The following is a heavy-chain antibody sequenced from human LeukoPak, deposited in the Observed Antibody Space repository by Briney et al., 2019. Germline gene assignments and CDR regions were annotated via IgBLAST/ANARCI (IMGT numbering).Heavy chain of an antibody. D-gene: IGHD1-26*01. V-gene: IGHV3-48*01. J-gene: IGHJ3*02. CDR1: GFTFSSYS. Sequence: GGSLRLSCAASGFTFSSYSMNWVRQAPGKGLEWVSYISSSSTIYYADSVKGRFTISRDNAKNSLYLQMNSLRAEDTAVYYCAWDAGAFDIWGQGTMVTVSS. CDR2: ISSSSTI. CDR3: AWDAGAFDI.